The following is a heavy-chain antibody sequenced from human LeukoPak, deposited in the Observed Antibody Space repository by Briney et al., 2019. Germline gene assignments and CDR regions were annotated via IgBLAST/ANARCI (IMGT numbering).Heavy chain of an antibody. CDR1: GFTFSSYG. D-gene: IGHD6-19*01. CDR3: AKDFALLSVAGFDY. J-gene: IGHJ4*02. Sequence: GGSLRLSCAASGFTFSSYGMHWVRQAPGKGLEWVAFIRYDGSNKYYADSVKGRFTISRDNSKNTLYLQMNSLRAEDTAVYYCAKDFALLSVAGFDYWGQGTLVTVSS. V-gene: IGHV3-30*02. CDR2: IRYDGSNK.